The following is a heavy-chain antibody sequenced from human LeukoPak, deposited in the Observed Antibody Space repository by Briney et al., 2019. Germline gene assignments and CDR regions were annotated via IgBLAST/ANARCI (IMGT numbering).Heavy chain of an antibody. CDR1: GYTFTVYY. CDR3: ATASGDLSSSWSNDY. J-gene: IGHJ4*02. V-gene: IGHV1-2*02. CDR2: ISPNSGDT. Sequence: ASVTLSFKASGYTFTVYYMHWVRQAPGQGLEWMGWISPNSGDTDIAQKFQGRVTMTRDTSIATSYMEVDSLTSDDTAVYYCATASGDLSSSWSNDYWGQGTLVTVSS. D-gene: IGHD6-13*01.